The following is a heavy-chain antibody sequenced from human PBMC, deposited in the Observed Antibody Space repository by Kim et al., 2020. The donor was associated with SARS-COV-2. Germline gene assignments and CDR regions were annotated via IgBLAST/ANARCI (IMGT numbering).Heavy chain of an antibody. CDR1: GFTFSSYG. D-gene: IGHD3-10*01. V-gene: IGHV3-30*18. CDR3: AKDREWLVYGSGSYLDY. CDR2: ISYDGSNK. J-gene: IGHJ4*02. Sequence: GGSLRLSCAASGFTFSSYGMHWVRQAPGKGLEWVAVISYDGSNKYYADSVKGRFTISRDNSKNTLYLQMNSLRAEDTAVYYCAKDREWLVYGSGSYLDYWGQGTLVTVSS.